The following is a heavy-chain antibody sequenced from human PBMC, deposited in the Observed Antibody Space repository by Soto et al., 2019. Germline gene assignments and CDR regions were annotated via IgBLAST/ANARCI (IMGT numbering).Heavy chain of an antibody. J-gene: IGHJ4*02. V-gene: IGHV3-7*04. D-gene: IGHD6-19*01. CDR3: ARGIAVIKEVYYFDY. Sequence: EVQLVESGGGLVQPGGSLRLSCAASGFTFSSYWMSWVRQAPGKGLEWVANIKHDGSEKYYVDSVKGRFTISRDNAKNSLYLQMNSLRAEDTAVYYCARGIAVIKEVYYFDYWGQGTLVTVSS. CDR1: GFTFSSYW. CDR2: IKHDGSEK.